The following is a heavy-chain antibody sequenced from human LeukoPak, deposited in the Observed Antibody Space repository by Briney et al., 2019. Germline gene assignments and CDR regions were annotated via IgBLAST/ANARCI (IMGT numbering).Heavy chain of an antibody. V-gene: IGHV3-74*01. D-gene: IGHD4-17*01. J-gene: IGHJ4*02. Sequence: LGGSLRLSCAASGFTFSSYWIHWVRQAPGQGLVWVSRINPEATTISYADSVEGRFTISRDNAKNTLYLQMNSLRAEDTAVYYCATLHYGDFDYWGQGTLLTVSS. CDR3: ATLHYGDFDY. CDR1: GFTFSSYW. CDR2: INPEATTI.